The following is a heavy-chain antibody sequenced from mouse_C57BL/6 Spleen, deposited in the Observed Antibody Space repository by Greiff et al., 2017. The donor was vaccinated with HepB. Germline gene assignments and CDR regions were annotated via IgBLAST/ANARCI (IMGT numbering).Heavy chain of an antibody. CDR1: GYTFTSYT. CDR3: AREGPRDAMDY. CDR2: INPSSGYT. Sequence: VQRVESGAELARPGASVKMSCKASGYTFTSYTMHWVKQRPGQGLEWIGYINPSSGYTKYNQKFKDKATLTADKSSSTAYMQLSSLTSEDSAVYYCAREGPRDAMDYWGQGTSVTVSS. D-gene: IGHD3-3*01. V-gene: IGHV1-4*01. J-gene: IGHJ4*01.